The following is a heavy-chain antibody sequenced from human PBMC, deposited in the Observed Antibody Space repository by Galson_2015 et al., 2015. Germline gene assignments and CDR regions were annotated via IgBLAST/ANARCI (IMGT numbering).Heavy chain of an antibody. CDR1: GFTFSSDG. V-gene: IGHV3-23*01. J-gene: IGHJ6*03. CDR3: AKNPVPAALTGSDYYMDV. Sequence: SLRLSCAASGFTFSSDGMHWVRQAPGKGLEWVSTITASGGITFYAGSVKGRFTISRDNSKNTLYLQMNSLRAGDTAVYFCAKNPVPAALTGSDYYMDVWGKGTTVTVSS. CDR2: ITASGGIT. D-gene: IGHD2-2*01.